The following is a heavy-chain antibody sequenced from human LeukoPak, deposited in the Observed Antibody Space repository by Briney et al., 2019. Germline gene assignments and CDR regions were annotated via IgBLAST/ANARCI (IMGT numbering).Heavy chain of an antibody. CDR3: ARGSGSGSYVRRYYYMDV. V-gene: IGHV1-2*02. CDR2: INPNSGGT. Sequence: ASVKVSCKASGYTFTGYYMHWVRRAPGQGLEWMGWINPNSGGTNYAQKFQGRVTMTRDTSISTAYMELSRLRSDDTAVYYCARGSGSGSYVRRYYYMDVWGKGTTVTVSS. CDR1: GYTFTGYY. D-gene: IGHD3-10*01. J-gene: IGHJ6*03.